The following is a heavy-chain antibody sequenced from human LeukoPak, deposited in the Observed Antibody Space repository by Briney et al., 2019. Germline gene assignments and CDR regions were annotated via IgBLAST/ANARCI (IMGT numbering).Heavy chain of an antibody. V-gene: IGHV5-51*01. Sequence: GESLKISCKGSGYSFSSSWISWVRQMPGKGLEWMGIIYPSDSETRYSPSFQGQVTISVDKSITTAYLQWRSLKASDTAMYYCARRRAATTIYHYSMDFWGHGTTVIVS. CDR1: GYSFSSSW. D-gene: IGHD5/OR15-5a*01. CDR2: IYPSDSET. J-gene: IGHJ6*02. CDR3: ARRRAATTIYHYSMDF.